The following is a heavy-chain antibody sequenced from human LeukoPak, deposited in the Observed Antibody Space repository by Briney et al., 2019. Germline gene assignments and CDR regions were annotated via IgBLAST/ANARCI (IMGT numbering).Heavy chain of an antibody. D-gene: IGHD4-17*01. CDR1: GFTFSSYG. Sequence: PGRSLRLSCAASGFTFSSYGVHWVRQAPGKGLEWVAVISYDGSNKYYADSVKGRFTISRDNSKNTLYLQMNSLRAEDTAVYYCARVRAYTVTKGAFDIWGQGTMVTVSS. J-gene: IGHJ3*02. V-gene: IGHV3-30*03. CDR3: ARVRAYTVTKGAFDI. CDR2: ISYDGSNK.